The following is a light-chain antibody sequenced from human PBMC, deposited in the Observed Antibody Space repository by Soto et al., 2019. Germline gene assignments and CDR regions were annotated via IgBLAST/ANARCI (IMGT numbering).Light chain of an antibody. J-gene: IGLJ1*01. CDR3: SSYTSTSSYV. CDR1: SIDVGGYNS. V-gene: IGLV2-14*03. CDR2: EVS. Sequence: QSVLTQPASVSGSPGQSITVSCTGTSIDVGGYNSVSWYQQHPGKPPKLIIYEVSNRPSGVSDRFSGSKSGNTASLTISGLQAEDEADYYCSSYTSTSSYVFXTGTKVTV.